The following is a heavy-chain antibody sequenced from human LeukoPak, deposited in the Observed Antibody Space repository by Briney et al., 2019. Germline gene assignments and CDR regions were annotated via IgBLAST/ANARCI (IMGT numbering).Heavy chain of an antibody. V-gene: IGHV5-10-1*01. CDR2: IDPSDSYT. CDR1: GYSFTSYW. D-gene: IGHD2-21*01. CDR3: ARPGIPHDY. J-gene: IGHJ4*02. Sequence: GETLKISCKGSGYSFTSYWISWVRQLPGRGLEWMGRIDPSDSYTNYSPSFQGHVTISADKSISTAYLQWSSLKASDTAMYYCARPGIPHDYWGQGTLVTVSS.